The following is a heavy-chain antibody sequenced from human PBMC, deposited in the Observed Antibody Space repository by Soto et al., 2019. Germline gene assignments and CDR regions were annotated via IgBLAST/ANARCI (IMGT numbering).Heavy chain of an antibody. CDR1: GFTFSDYA. CDR2: ISGSGDNT. J-gene: IGHJ5*02. V-gene: IGHV3-23*01. Sequence: EVQLLESGGGLVQPGGSLRISCAASGFTFSDYAMKWVRQAPGKGLEWVSFISGSGDNTNYADSVRGRFTISRDNSKNTLYLQMNSLRAVDTTVYYCAKGPYSSGAYWFDPWGQGTLVIVSS. CDR3: AKGPYSSGAYWFDP. D-gene: IGHD6-19*01.